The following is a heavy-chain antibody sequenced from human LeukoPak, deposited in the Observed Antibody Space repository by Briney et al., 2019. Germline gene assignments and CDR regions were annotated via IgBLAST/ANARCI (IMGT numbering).Heavy chain of an antibody. Sequence: SETLSLTCAVYGGSFSGYYWGWIRQPPGQGLEWIGSIYHSGSTFYNPSLKSRVSISVDASTNQFSLKLSSVTAADTAVYYCARVSTGTTIWGAFDIWGQGTMVTVSS. CDR1: GGSFSGYY. D-gene: IGHD4-17*01. V-gene: IGHV4-38-2*01. J-gene: IGHJ3*02. CDR2: IYHSGST. CDR3: ARVSTGTTIWGAFDI.